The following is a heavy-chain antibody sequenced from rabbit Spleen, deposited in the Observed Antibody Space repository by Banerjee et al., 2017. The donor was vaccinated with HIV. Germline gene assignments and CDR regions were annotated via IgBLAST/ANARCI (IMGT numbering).Heavy chain of an antibody. V-gene: IGHV1S21*01. D-gene: IGHD4-1*01. J-gene: IGHJ4*01. CDR3: IRDSHAWGADL. CDR1: GFDFSSYY. CDR2: INTGGNA. Sequence: EQLKETGGGLVQPGGSLTLSCKASGFDFSSYYMSWVRQAPGKGLEWIGIINTGGNAYYASWAKGRFTISKTSTTVDLKMTSLTAADTATYFCIRDSHAWGADLWGPGTLVTVS.